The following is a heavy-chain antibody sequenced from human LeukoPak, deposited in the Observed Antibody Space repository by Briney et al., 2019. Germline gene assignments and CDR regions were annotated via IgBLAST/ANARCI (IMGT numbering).Heavy chain of an antibody. Sequence: SETLSLTCTVSGGSISSYYWSWIRQPPGKGLEWIGYIYYSGSTNYNPSLKSRVTISVDTSKNQFSLKLSSVTAADTAVYYCARSMVRGVIRYSDYWGQGTLVTVSS. CDR3: ARSMVRGVIRYSDY. V-gene: IGHV4-59*08. J-gene: IGHJ4*02. CDR2: IYYSGST. CDR1: GGSISSYY. D-gene: IGHD3-10*01.